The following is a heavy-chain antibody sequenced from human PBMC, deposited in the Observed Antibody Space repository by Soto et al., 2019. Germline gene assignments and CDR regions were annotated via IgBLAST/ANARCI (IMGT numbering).Heavy chain of an antibody. J-gene: IGHJ3*02. CDR3: RWMKTDDAFDI. CDR1: GFTFSDSA. V-gene: IGHV3-73*01. CDR2: IRSKTDNYAT. Sequence: GGSLRLSCAASGFTFSDSALHWVRQASGRGLEWVGRIRSKTDNYATAYPASLKGRFTLSRDDSKNTAYLEMNNLKTEDTAVYYCRWMKTDDAFDIWGQGTLVTVSS. D-gene: IGHD5-12*01.